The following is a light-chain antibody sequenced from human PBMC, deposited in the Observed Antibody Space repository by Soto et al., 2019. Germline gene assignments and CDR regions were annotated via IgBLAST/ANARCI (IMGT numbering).Light chain of an antibody. V-gene: IGLV2-14*01. J-gene: IGLJ2*01. CDR3: SSYTGSSTLGL. CDR2: EVS. CDR1: SSDVGGYNY. Sequence: QSALTQPASVSGSPGQSITISCTGTSSDVGGYNYVSWYQQHPGKAPKPMIYEVSNRPSGVSNRFSGSKSGNTASLTISGLKAEDEADYYCSSYTGSSTLGLFGGGTKLTVL.